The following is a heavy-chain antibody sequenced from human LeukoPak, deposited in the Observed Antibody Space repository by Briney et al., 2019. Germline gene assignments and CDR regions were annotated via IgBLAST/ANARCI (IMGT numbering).Heavy chain of an antibody. CDR2: ISGSGVST. CDR1: GFTFSRYV. D-gene: IGHD2-15*01. J-gene: IGHJ4*02. V-gene: IGHV3-23*01. CDR3: AKPRFPVVMVAATEDY. Sequence: GGSLRLSYAASGFTFSRYVMIWVRQAPGKGLEWVSSISGSGVSTYYADSVKGWFTISRDNSKNTLYLQMNSVRAEDTAVYYCAKPRFPVVMVAATEDYWGQGTRVTVSS.